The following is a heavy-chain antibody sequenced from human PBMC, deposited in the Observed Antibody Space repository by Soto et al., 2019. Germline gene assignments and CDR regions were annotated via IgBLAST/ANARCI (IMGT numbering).Heavy chain of an antibody. CDR3: GRGGLYIGVDL. V-gene: IGHV3-7*01. CDR2: IKQDGSDK. Sequence: PGGSLRLSCAASGFNFNMYWMTWVRQAPGKGLEWVANIKQDGSDKYYVDSVKGRFTISRDNAKNSLFLQLDSLRAEDTAVYYCGRGGLYIGVDLWGQGTLVTVSS. J-gene: IGHJ5*02. D-gene: IGHD2-2*02. CDR1: GFNFNMYW.